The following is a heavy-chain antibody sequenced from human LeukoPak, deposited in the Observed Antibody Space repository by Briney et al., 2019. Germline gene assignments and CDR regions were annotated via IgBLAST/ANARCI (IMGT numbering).Heavy chain of an antibody. CDR3: ARGTLAGYFLGY. Sequence: GALRLSCAASGFTFSNYAMHWVRQAPGKGLEWVAIITYDGSNKYYADSVKGRLIISRDNSKNTLGLQMNSLRAEDTAIYYCARGTLAGYFLGYWGRGTLVTVSS. V-gene: IGHV3-30*04. D-gene: IGHD6-19*01. J-gene: IGHJ4*02. CDR2: ITYDGSNK. CDR1: GFTFSNYA.